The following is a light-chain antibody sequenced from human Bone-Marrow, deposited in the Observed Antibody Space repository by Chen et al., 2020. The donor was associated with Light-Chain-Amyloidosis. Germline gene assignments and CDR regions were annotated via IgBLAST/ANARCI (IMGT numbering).Light chain of an antibody. CDR2: DDS. Sequence: SYVLTQPSSVSEAPGPTATIACGGNNIGSTSVHWYQQTPGQAPLLVVYDDSDRPSGIPERLSGFNSGNTATLTISRVEAGDEADYYCQVWDRSSDRPVFGGGTKLTVL. J-gene: IGLJ3*02. CDR1: NIGSTS. V-gene: IGLV3-21*02. CDR3: QVWDRSSDRPV.